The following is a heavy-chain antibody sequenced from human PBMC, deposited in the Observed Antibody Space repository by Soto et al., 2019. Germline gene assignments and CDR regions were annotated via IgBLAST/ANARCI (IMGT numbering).Heavy chain of an antibody. CDR3: ARDPSIVVVPAARDNWFDP. J-gene: IGHJ5*02. CDR2: IIPIFGTA. V-gene: IGHV1-69*13. D-gene: IGHD2-2*01. CDR1: GGTFSSYA. Sequence: SVKASCKASGGTFSSYAISWVRQAPGQGLEWMGGIIPIFGTANYAQKFQGRVTITADESTSTAYMELSSLRSEDTAVYYCARDPSIVVVPAARDNWFDPWGQGTLVTVSS.